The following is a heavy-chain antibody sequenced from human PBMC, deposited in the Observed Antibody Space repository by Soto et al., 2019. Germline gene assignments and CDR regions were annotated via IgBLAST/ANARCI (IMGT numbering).Heavy chain of an antibody. D-gene: IGHD2-15*01. CDR2: IYYSGNT. CDR3: ARRGGIGVVVVATRQAFDI. CDR1: GGSISSGGYY. J-gene: IGHJ3*02. Sequence: QVQLQESGPGLVKPSQTLSLTCTVSGGSISSGGYYWSWIRQHPGKGLEWIGYIYYSGNTYYNPSQKSRLTIAVDRSKNPFSLKLSSVPAADTAVYYCARRGGIGVVVVATRQAFDIWGQGTMVTVSS. V-gene: IGHV4-31*03.